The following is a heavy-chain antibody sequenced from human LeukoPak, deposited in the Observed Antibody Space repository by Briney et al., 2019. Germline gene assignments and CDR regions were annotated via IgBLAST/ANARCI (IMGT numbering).Heavy chain of an antibody. CDR2: IKQDGGEK. CDR3: ARAEGDYYYYFYMDV. Sequence: GGSLRLSCAASGFTVSSNYMSWVRRAPGKGLEWVANIKQDGGEKYYVDSVKGRFTTSRDNGKNSLYLQMNSLRAEDTAVYYCARAEGDYYYYFYMDVWGKGTTVTVSS. V-gene: IGHV3-7*01. J-gene: IGHJ6*03. CDR1: GFTVSSNY.